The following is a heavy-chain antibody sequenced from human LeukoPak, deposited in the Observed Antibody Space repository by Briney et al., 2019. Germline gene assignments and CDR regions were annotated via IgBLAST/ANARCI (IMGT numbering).Heavy chain of an antibody. V-gene: IGHV3-21*01. CDR2: ISTSSSYI. CDR1: GFTFSSYS. D-gene: IGHD3-10*01. J-gene: IGHJ4*02. CDR3: ARGEYGSGSYHIDY. Sequence: GGSLRLSCAASGFTFSSYSMNWVRQAAGKGLEWVSFISTSSSYIYYADSVKGRFTISRDNAKNSLHLQMNSLRAEDTAVYYCARGEYGSGSYHIDYWGQGTLVTVSS.